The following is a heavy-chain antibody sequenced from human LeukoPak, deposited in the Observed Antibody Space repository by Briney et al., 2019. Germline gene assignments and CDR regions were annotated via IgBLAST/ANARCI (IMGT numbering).Heavy chain of an antibody. D-gene: IGHD6-13*01. Sequence: ASVKVSCKVSGYTLTELSMHWVRQAPGKGLEWMGGFDPEDGETIYAQKFQGRVTMTTDTSANTAYMELKSLRSDDTAVYYCARVIDSTWYPLGYSDYWGQGTLVTVSS. CDR3: ARVIDSTWYPLGYSDY. CDR2: FDPEDGET. V-gene: IGHV1-24*01. J-gene: IGHJ4*02. CDR1: GYTLTELS.